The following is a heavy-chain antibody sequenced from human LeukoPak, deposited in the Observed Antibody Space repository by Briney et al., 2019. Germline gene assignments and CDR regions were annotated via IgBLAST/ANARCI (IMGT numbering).Heavy chain of an antibody. D-gene: IGHD3-22*01. Sequence: ASVKVSCKASGGTFSSYAISWVRQAPGQGLEWMGGIIPIFGTANYAQKFQGRVTITADESTSTAYMELSSLRSEDTAVYYCARGLYYYDSSGYYYYSWYFDLWGRGTLVTVSS. CDR1: GGTFSSYA. V-gene: IGHV1-69*13. J-gene: IGHJ2*01. CDR3: ARGLYYYDSSGYYYYSWYFDL. CDR2: IIPIFGTA.